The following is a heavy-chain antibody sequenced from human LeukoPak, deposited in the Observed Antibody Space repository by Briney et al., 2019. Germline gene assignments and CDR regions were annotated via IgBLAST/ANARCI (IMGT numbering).Heavy chain of an antibody. CDR2: ISYDGSNK. CDR3: AKGSGYYAYNWFDP. V-gene: IGHV3-30*18. D-gene: IGHD3-22*01. J-gene: IGHJ5*02. CDR1: GFTFSDYY. Sequence: GGSLRLSCAASGFTFSDYYMSWIRQAPGKGLEWVAVISYDGSNKYYADSVKGRFTISRDNSKNTLYLQMNSLRAEDTAVYYCAKGSGYYAYNWFDPWGQGTLVTVSS.